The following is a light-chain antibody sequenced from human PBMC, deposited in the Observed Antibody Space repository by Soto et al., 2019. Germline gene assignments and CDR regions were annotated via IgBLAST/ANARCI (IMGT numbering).Light chain of an antibody. CDR2: ANN. J-gene: IGLJ1*01. V-gene: IGLV1-40*01. CDR1: SSNIGAGYD. CDR3: QSYDSSRSPLYV. Sequence: QSALTQPPSVSVAPGQRVSISCTGSSSNIGAGYDVHLYQHLPGTAPKLLIYANNNRPSGVPDRFSGSKSGTSASLAITGLQAEDEADYYCQSYDSSRSPLYVFGTGTKVTVL.